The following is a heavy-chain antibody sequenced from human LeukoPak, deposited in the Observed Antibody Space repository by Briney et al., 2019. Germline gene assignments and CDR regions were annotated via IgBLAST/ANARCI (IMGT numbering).Heavy chain of an antibody. D-gene: IGHD5-24*01. CDR1: GFTFSSYT. J-gene: IGHJ4*02. Sequence: GGSLRLSCAASGFTFSSYTMHWVRQAPGKGLEWVAVISYDGNNKYYAESVKGRFTISRDNSKNTLYLQMNSLRAEDTAVYYCAKSGYNRFDYWGQGTLVTVSS. CDR2: ISYDGNNK. V-gene: IGHV3-30*04. CDR3: AKSGYNRFDY.